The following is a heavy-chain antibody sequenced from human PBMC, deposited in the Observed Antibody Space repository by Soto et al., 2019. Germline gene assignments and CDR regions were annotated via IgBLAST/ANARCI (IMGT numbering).Heavy chain of an antibody. CDR2: VSHDGSA. J-gene: IGHJ5*02. D-gene: IGHD2-21*01. CDR3: VREVCIGDGWFSRGWVDP. Sequence: EVLLVESGGGLVQPGGSLRLSCEGSGFTFSPYWMHWVRQAPGKGLVWVSRVSHDGSAVYADCVKGRFTLSRDNAKNTIYQQMDSLTAEDTAIYYCVREVCIGDGWFSRGWVDPWGQGTLVTVSS. CDR1: GFTFSPYW. V-gene: IGHV3-74*01.